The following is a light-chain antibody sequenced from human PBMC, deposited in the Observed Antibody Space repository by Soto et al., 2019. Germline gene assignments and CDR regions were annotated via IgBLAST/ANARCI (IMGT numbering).Light chain of an antibody. CDR1: QTISNY. V-gene: IGKV3-11*01. CDR2: AAS. J-gene: IGKJ2*03. CDR3: QQYYGFPYS. Sequence: EIVLTQSPGTLSLSPGERATLSCRASQTISNYLAWYQQKPGQAPRLLIYAASSRATGIPARFSGSGSGTDFTLTISSLEPEDFATYYCQQYYGFPYSFGQGTKLEIK.